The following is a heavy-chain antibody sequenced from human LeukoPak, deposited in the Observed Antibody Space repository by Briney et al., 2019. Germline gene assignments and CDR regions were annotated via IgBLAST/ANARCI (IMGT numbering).Heavy chain of an antibody. CDR2: ISWNSGSI. Sequence: PGRSLRLSCAASGFTFDDYAMHWVRQAPGKGLEWVSGISWNSGSIGYADSVKGRFTISRDNAKNSLYLQMNSLRAEDTALYYCAKDIRYDSSAYYGYWGQGTLVTVSS. CDR3: AKDIRYDSSAYYGY. D-gene: IGHD3-22*01. V-gene: IGHV3-9*01. CDR1: GFTFDDYA. J-gene: IGHJ4*02.